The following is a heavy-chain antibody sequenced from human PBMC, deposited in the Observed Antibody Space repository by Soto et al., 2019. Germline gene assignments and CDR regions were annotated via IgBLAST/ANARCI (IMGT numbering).Heavy chain of an antibody. CDR2: ISASGGGT. CDR1: GFTFGNYV. D-gene: IGHD4-17*01. CDR3: AKEPNGDYLGAFDC. Sequence: ESGGGLVQPGGSLRLSCAASGFTFGNYVVTWVRQAPGRVLEWVSAISASGGGTFYADSVRGRCTIARDNYKNKLYLEMNSMRAEDTALYFCAKEPNGDYLGAFDCWGRGTMVIVSS. J-gene: IGHJ3*01. V-gene: IGHV3-23*01.